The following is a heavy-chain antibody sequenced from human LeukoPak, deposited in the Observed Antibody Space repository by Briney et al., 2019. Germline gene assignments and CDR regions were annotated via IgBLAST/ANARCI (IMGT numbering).Heavy chain of an antibody. Sequence: WKTLSLTCTVSGGSISSSSYYWGWIRQPPGKGLEWFGSIYYSGSTYYNPSLKSRDTISVDTSKNQFSLKLSSVTAADTAVCYCARWSGSYFDYWGQGTLATVSS. CDR1: GGSISSSSYY. CDR3: ARWSGSYFDY. J-gene: IGHJ4*02. D-gene: IGHD1-26*01. CDR2: IYYSGST. V-gene: IGHV4-39*01.